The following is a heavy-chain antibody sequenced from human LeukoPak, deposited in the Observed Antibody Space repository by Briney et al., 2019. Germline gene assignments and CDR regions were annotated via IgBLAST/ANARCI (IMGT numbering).Heavy chain of an antibody. Sequence: SETLSLTRTVSVGSVSSYYWSWIRQSPGKGLECIGYIYYTGSTNYNPSLKSRVTMSVDTSKKQFSLKLTSVTAADTAVYYCARGKGYFDYWGQGTLVTVSS. V-gene: IGHV4-59*02. CDR2: IYYTGST. D-gene: IGHD3-16*01. CDR3: ARGKGYFDY. CDR1: VGSVSSYY. J-gene: IGHJ4*02.